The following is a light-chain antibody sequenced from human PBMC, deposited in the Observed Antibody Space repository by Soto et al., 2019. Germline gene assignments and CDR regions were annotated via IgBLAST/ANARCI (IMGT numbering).Light chain of an antibody. CDR3: QQYGRSWWT. CDR1: QSVSSSY. CDR2: GAS. J-gene: IGKJ1*01. Sequence: EIVLTQSPGTLSLSPGERATLSCRTSQSVSSSYLAWYQQKPGQAPSLLIYGASIRATGIPDRFSGSGSGTDSTPTISRLEPEDFAVYYCQQYGRSWWTLGQGTKVEIK. V-gene: IGKV3-20*01.